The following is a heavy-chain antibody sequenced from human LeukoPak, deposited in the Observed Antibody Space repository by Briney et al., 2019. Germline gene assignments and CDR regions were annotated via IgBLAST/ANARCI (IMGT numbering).Heavy chain of an antibody. D-gene: IGHD3-22*01. CDR2: ISTTSKTI. CDR1: GFTFSRYS. CDR3: ASYFGSTGYFKEAYAM. V-gene: IGHV3-48*01. Sequence: GGSLILSCVASGFTFSRYSMNWVRQAPGKGLEWISYISTTSKTIYYGDSVKGRFATSRDNGKKLFFLQMESLRAEDTAVYYCASYFGSTGYFKEAYAMWGQGTLVTVSS. J-gene: IGHJ3*02.